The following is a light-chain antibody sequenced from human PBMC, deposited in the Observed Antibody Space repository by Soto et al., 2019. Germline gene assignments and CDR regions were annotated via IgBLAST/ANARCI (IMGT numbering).Light chain of an antibody. CDR3: QQLNSYPRT. CDR1: QSISKY. Sequence: DIQMTQSPSSLSASVGDRVTITCRASQSISKYLNWYHQKAGKAPKLLMYSASNLQSGVPSRFSGSGSGTDFTLTISSLQPEDFATYYCQQLNSYPRTFGQGTKVDIK. CDR2: SAS. V-gene: IGKV1-9*01. J-gene: IGKJ1*01.